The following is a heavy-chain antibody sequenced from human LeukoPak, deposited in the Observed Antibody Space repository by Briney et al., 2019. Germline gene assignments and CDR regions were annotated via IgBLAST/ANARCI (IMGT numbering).Heavy chain of an antibody. D-gene: IGHD1-26*01. CDR3: ARVGYSNSYDY. J-gene: IGHJ4*02. CDR2: MNPNTGNA. CDR1: GYTFTNFD. Sequence: ASVKASCKASGYTFTNFDINWVRQATGQGLEWMGWMNPNTGNAGYAQKFQDRVTITWDASISTAYMDLSSLRSEDMAVYYCARVGYSNSYDYWGQGTLVTVSS. V-gene: IGHV1-8*03.